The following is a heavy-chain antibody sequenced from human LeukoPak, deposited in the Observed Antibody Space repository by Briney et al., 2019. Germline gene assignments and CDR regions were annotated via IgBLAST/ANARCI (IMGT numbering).Heavy chain of an antibody. Sequence: SETLSLTCTVSGVSISSYYWSWIRQPPGKGLEWIGYIYYSGSTNYNPSLKSRVTISVDTSKNQFSLKLSSVTAADTAVYYCAAVDTAMAFDYWGQGTLVTVSS. CDR3: AAVDTAMAFDY. J-gene: IGHJ4*02. CDR1: GVSISSYY. V-gene: IGHV4-59*01. D-gene: IGHD5-18*01. CDR2: IYYSGST.